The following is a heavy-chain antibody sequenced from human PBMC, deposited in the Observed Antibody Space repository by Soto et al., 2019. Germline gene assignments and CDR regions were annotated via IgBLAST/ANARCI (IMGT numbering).Heavy chain of an antibody. Sequence: GGSLRLSCAASGFTFSSYSMNWVRQAPGKGLEWVSYISSSSSTIYYADSVKGRFTISRDNAKNSLYLQMNSLRDEDMAVYYCARLLGRSDYDILTGYYKIYYYGMDVWGQGTTVTVSS. J-gene: IGHJ6*02. CDR1: GFTFSSYS. CDR3: ARLLGRSDYDILTGYYKIYYYGMDV. D-gene: IGHD3-9*01. V-gene: IGHV3-48*02. CDR2: ISSSSSTI.